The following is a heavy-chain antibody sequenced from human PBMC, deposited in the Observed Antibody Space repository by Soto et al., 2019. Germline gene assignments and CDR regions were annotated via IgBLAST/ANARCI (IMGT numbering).Heavy chain of an antibody. CDR3: GRGGGDIVVVVAATLDY. CDR1: GFTFSSYG. J-gene: IGHJ4*02. CDR2: IWYDGSNK. Sequence: QVQLVESGGGVVQPGRSLRLSCAASGFTFSSYGMHWVRQAPGKGLEWVAVIWYDGSNKYYADSVKGRFTISRDNSKNTVDLRMNSLRAEDTAVYYWGRGGGDIVVVVAATLDYWGQGTLVTVSS. V-gene: IGHV3-33*01. D-gene: IGHD2-15*01.